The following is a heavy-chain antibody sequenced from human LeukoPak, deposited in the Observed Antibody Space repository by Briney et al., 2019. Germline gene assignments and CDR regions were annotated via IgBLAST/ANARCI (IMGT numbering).Heavy chain of an antibody. D-gene: IGHD1-26*01. CDR3: SRESGAFSPFGY. V-gene: IGHV4-4*02. Sequence: PSETLSLTCDVSGGSISRTNWWSWVRQSPGQGLEWIGEISLSGHTNYNPSLQSRVTMSLDESKNHVSLDLASVTDADTAVYYCSRESGAFSPFGYWGQGTLVTVHS. CDR1: GGSISRTNW. J-gene: IGHJ4*02. CDR2: ISLSGHT.